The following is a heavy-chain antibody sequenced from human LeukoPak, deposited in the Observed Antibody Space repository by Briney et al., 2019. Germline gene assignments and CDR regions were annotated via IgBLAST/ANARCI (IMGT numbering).Heavy chain of an antibody. V-gene: IGHV3-30-3*01. CDR2: ISYDGSNK. CDR3: ARDGFGELGHFDY. J-gene: IGHJ4*02. Sequence: GGSLRLSCAASGFTFSSYAMHWVRQAPGKGLEWVAVISYDGSNKYYADSVKGRFTISRDNSKNTLYLQMNSLRAEDTAVYYCARDGFGELGHFDYWGQGTLVTVSS. D-gene: IGHD3-10*01. CDR1: GFTFSSYA.